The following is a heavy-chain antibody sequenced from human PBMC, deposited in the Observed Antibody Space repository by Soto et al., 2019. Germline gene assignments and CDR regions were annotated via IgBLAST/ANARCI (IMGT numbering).Heavy chain of an antibody. Sequence: QVQLVQSGAEVKKPGSSVTVSCKASGGTFSSYTISWGRQAPGQGLEWMGGIIPIFGTANYAQKFPGRVTITADEPTSTAYMELSSLRYEDTAVYYCARGNHRWLQLWYFDLWGRGTLVTVSS. CDR1: GGTFSSYT. CDR3: ARGNHRWLQLWYFDL. D-gene: IGHD5-12*01. CDR2: IIPIFGTA. V-gene: IGHV1-69*12. J-gene: IGHJ2*01.